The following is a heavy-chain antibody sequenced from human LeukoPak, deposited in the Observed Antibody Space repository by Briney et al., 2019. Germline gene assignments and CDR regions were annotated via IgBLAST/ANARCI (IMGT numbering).Heavy chain of an antibody. CDR3: ARSRRDIVVVPAVYFDY. Sequence: ASVKVSCKSSGYTFTSYYMHWVRPAPGQGLEWMGIINPSGGSTSYAQKFQGRVTMTRDTSTSTVYMELSSLRSEDTAVYYCARSRRDIVVVPAVYFDYWGQGTLVTVSS. J-gene: IGHJ4*02. CDR1: GYTFTSYY. D-gene: IGHD2-2*01. CDR2: INPSGGST. V-gene: IGHV1-46*01.